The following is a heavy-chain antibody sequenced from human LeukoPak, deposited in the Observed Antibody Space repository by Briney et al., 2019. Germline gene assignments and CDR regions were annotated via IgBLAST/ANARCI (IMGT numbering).Heavy chain of an antibody. CDR1: GFTFSSYA. J-gene: IGHJ4*02. CDR3: AKGRERVLRYFGWLPTFDY. V-gene: IGHV3-23*01. D-gene: IGHD3-9*01. Sequence: PGGSLRLSCAASGFTFSSYAMSWVRQAPGKGLEWVSAISGSGGSTYYADSVKGRFTISGDNSKNTLYLQMNSLRAEDTAVYYCAKGRERVLRYFGWLPTFDYWGQGTLVTVSS. CDR2: ISGSGGST.